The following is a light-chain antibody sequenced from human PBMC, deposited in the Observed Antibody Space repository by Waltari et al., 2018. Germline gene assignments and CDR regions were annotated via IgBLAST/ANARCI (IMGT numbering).Light chain of an antibody. CDR3: QHYSSSPPAFT. CDR2: SAS. Sequence: EIMLTQSPGTLSLSPGERATLSCRASQSVSSLYVAWYPQKPGQTPRLLIHSASSSATGIPDTFSDSGSGTDFTLTISRLEPEDFAVYYCQHYSSSPPAFTFGPGTKVDI. J-gene: IGKJ3*01. V-gene: IGKV3-20*01. CDR1: QSVSSLY.